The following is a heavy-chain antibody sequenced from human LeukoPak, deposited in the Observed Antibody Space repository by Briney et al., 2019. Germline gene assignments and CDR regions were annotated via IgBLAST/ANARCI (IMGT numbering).Heavy chain of an antibody. Sequence: PSETLSLTCTVSGGSITSYYWSWIRQPPGKGQEWIGHIFYSGSTKYNPSLKSRVTISVDTSKTQFSLKLSSVTAADTAVYYCARRSSSLFYFDYWGQGTLVTVSS. J-gene: IGHJ4*02. CDR2: IFYSGST. CDR3: ARRSSSLFYFDY. D-gene: IGHD6-19*01. CDR1: GGSITSYY. V-gene: IGHV4-59*08.